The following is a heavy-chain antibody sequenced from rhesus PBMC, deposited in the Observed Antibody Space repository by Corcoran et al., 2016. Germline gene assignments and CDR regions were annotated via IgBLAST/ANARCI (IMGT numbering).Heavy chain of an antibody. CDR2: IDCMGGST. V-gene: IGHV4-160*01. Sequence: QVQLQESGPGLVKPSEPLSVTCAVSGGSISSNYWSLIRQPPGQGLEWIGLIDCMGGSTAYNPSLMSRATISTDTSKNQFSLKLSAVTAADTAVYYCARRWTEYSYGLDSWGQGVVVTVSS. CDR3: ARRWTEYSYGLDS. D-gene: IGHD4-23*01. CDR1: GGSISSNY. J-gene: IGHJ6*01.